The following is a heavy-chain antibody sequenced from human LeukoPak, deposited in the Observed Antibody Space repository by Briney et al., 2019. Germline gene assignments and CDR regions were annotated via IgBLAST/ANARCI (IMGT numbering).Heavy chain of an antibody. CDR2: VYTSGST. J-gene: IGHJ5*02. V-gene: IGHV4-61*02. D-gene: IGHD5-24*01. CDR1: GASISSGSYY. Sequence: SETLSLTCTVSGASISSGSYYWSWIRQPAGKGLEWIGRVYTSGSTNYNPSLKSRVTISVDTSKNQFSLKLSSVTAADTAVYYCARLRVKDGYNYRWFDPWGQGTLVTVSS. CDR3: ARLRVKDGYNYRWFDP.